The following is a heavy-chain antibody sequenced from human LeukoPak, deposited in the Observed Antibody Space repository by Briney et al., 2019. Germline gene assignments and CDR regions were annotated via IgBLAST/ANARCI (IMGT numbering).Heavy chain of an antibody. CDR3: AAAGAAGDQPHF. V-gene: IGHV3-11*03. Sequence: GGSLRLSCAASGLTFSDYYMNWIRQAPGKGLEWVAYISAGSNYIDCIGSVKGRFTISRDNAKSSVYLRMNSLRVEDTAVYYCAAAGAAGDQPHFWGQGSLVTVSS. J-gene: IGHJ4*02. D-gene: IGHD6-13*01. CDR2: ISAGSNYI. CDR1: GLTFSDYY.